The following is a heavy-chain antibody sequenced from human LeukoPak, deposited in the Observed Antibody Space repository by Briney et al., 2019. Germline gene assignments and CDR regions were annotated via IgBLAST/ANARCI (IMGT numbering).Heavy chain of an antibody. CDR3: AREKYSYGHPDAFDI. D-gene: IGHD5-18*01. Sequence: GGSLRLSCAASGFTFSSYGMHWVRQAPGKGLEWVAVIWYDGSNKYYADSVKGRFTISRDNSKNTLYLQMNSLRAEDTAAYYCAREKYSYGHPDAFDIWGQGTMVTVSS. V-gene: IGHV3-33*01. J-gene: IGHJ3*02. CDR2: IWYDGSNK. CDR1: GFTFSSYG.